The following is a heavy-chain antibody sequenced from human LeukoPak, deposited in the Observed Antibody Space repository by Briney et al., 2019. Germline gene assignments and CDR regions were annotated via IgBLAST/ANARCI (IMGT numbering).Heavy chain of an antibody. J-gene: IGHJ3*02. V-gene: IGHV4-59*12. CDR1: GGSFSTYY. Sequence: SEALSLTCAVYGGSFSTYYWGWVRQPPGKALEWIGNIFYSGGTYYSPSLKSRVTISLDTSRNQFSLKLNSVTAADTAVYYCAKSNGYGLIDIWGQGTMVTVSS. CDR2: IFYSGGT. CDR3: AKSNGYGLIDI. D-gene: IGHD3-22*01.